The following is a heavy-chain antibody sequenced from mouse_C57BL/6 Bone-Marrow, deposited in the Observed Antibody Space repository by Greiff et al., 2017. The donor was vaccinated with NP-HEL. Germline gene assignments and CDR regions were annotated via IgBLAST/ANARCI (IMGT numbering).Heavy chain of an antibody. CDR2: LYYSGTI. D-gene: IGHD1-1*01. Sequence: VQLKESGPGLVKPSQTVFLTCTVTGISITTGYYRWSWIRQFPGNKLEWIGYLYYSGTISYNPSLTNRTTITRDTPKSQFFLEMNSLTAEDTATYYCARGSITTPYYYARDYWGQGTSVTVSS. CDR3: ARGSITTPYYYARDY. V-gene: IGHV3-5*01. J-gene: IGHJ4*01. CDR1: GISITTGYYR.